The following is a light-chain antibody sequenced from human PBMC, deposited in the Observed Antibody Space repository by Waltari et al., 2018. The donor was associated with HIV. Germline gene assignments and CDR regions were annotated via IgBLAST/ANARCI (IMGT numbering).Light chain of an antibody. CDR2: EDI. V-gene: IGLV3-1*01. CDR1: KLTEKY. J-gene: IGLJ1*01. CDR3: QAWDTTTRTV. Sequence: SYELTQPPSVSVSPGQTATITCSGAKLTEKYASWYQQKPGQSPLLIIYEDIRRPSGRPGRFSGSNSGNTATLTISGTQIMDEADYFCQAWDTTTRTVFGSGTRVSVL.